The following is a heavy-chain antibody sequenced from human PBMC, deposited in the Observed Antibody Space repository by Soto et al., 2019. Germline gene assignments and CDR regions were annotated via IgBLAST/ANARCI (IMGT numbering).Heavy chain of an antibody. V-gene: IGHV3-7*01. CDR1: RFTFGSYW. Sequence: EVLLVESGGGLVQPGGSLTLSCAASRFTFGSYWMNWVRQAPGKGLEWVANIKGDGSEKYYVDSVEGLFTISRDNTKNSLDLQTNRLRVEDTAVYYCASGFPPDFWGQGTLVTVSS. CDR3: ASGFPPDF. CDR2: IKGDGSEK. D-gene: IGHD3-10*01. J-gene: IGHJ4*02.